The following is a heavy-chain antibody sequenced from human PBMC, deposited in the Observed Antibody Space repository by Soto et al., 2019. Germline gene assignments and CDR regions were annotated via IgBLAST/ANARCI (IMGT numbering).Heavy chain of an antibody. Sequence: ASVKVSCKASGYTFTSYGISWVRQAPGQGLEWMGWISAYNGNTNYAQKLQGRVTITADKSTSTAYMELSSLRSEDTAVYYCAREPETRQDAFDIWGQGTMVTVSS. CDR2: ISAYNGNT. CDR3: AREPETRQDAFDI. V-gene: IGHV1-18*01. CDR1: GYTFTSYG. D-gene: IGHD2-2*01. J-gene: IGHJ3*02.